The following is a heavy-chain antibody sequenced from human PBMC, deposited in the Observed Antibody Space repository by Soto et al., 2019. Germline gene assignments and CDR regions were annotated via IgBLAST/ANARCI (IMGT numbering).Heavy chain of an antibody. CDR2: IIPISRTA. CDR1: GGTFSSYA. V-gene: IGHV1-69*01. D-gene: IGHD2-2*01. CDR3: ARSQGSSTSLEIYYYYYYGMDV. J-gene: IGHJ6*02. Sequence: QVQLVQSGAEVKKPGSSVKVSCKASGGTFSSYAISWVRQAPGQGLEWMGGIIPISRTANYAQKFQGRVTSTADESTSTAYMELSSLRSEDTAVYYCARSQGSSTSLEIYYYYYYGMDVWGQGTTVTVSS.